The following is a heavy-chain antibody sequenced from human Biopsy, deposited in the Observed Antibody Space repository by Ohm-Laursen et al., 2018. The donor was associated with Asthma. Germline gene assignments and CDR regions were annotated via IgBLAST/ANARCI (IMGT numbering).Heavy chain of an antibody. V-gene: IGHV2-5*02. Sequence: TQTLTLTGSFSGFSLTQSGVGVGWIRQAPGKALEWLAVIYWDDDKRYSPSLRGRLTITTDTSKRQVLLALTNVDPVDTATYFCAHTVSSRYDYWGQGTRVSVSS. CDR3: AHTVSSRYDY. CDR2: IYWDDDK. J-gene: IGHJ4*01. D-gene: IGHD6-6*01. CDR1: GFSLTQSGVG.